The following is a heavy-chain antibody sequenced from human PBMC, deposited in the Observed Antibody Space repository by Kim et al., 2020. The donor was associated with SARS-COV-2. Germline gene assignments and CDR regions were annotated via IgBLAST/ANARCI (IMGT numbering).Heavy chain of an antibody. CDR1: GFTFSSYG. Sequence: GGSMRLSCAASGFTFSSYGMHWVRQAPGKGLEWVAVIWYDGSNKYYADSVKGRFTISRYNSKNTLYLQMNSLKAEDTAVDYCARYLSSCMVHSSLVSYLNSSSYGMDLWGQGTTDTVSS. D-gene: IGHD3-10*01. CDR2: IWYDGSNK. J-gene: IGHJ6*02. V-gene: IGHV3-33*01. CDR3: ARYLSSCMVHSSLVSYLNSSSYGMDL.